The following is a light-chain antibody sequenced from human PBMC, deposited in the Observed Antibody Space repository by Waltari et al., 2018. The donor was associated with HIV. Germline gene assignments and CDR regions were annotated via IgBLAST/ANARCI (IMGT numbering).Light chain of an antibody. J-gene: IGLJ3*02. CDR2: ETN. Sequence: QFVLTQPPSISAAPGQKVTISCSGNSSNFGNIYVSWYQQVAGTAPKLLIFETNKRPSGIPDRFSGSKSGTSATLGITGLQTADEADYYCGTWDTGLSAGLFGGGTKVTVL. CDR1: SSNFGNIY. CDR3: GTWDTGLSAGL. V-gene: IGLV1-51*01.